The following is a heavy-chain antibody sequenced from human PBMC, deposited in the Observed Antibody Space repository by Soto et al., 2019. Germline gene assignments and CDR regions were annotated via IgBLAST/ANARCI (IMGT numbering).Heavy chain of an antibody. Sequence: SETLSLTCAVYGGSFSGYYWSWIRQPPGKGLEWIGEINHSGSTNYNPSLKSRVTISVDTSKNQFSLKLSSVTAADTAVYYCATETRGGYGSGSYLYWGQGTLVTVSS. CDR3: ATETRGGYGSGSYLY. J-gene: IGHJ4*02. D-gene: IGHD3-10*01. CDR1: GGSFSGYY. CDR2: INHSGST. V-gene: IGHV4-34*01.